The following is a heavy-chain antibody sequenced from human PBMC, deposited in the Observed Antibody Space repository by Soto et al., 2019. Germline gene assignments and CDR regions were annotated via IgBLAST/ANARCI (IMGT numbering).Heavy chain of an antibody. D-gene: IGHD1-26*01. CDR1: GYTFTGYY. J-gene: IGHJ5*02. Sequence: QVQLVQSGAEVKKPGASVKVSCKASGYTFTGYYMHWVRQAPGQGLEWMGWINPNSGGTNYAQKFQGRVTMTRDTSISTAYMELRRLRSDDTAVYYCARETDPFVGATLLVWFDPWGQGTLVTVSS. CDR3: ARETDPFVGATLLVWFDP. V-gene: IGHV1-2*02. CDR2: INPNSGGT.